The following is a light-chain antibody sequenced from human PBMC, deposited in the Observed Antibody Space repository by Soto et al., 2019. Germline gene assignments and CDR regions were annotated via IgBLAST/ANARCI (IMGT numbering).Light chain of an antibody. CDR1: QSISSN. J-gene: IGKJ1*01. V-gene: IGKV3-15*01. CDR3: QQYNNWLTWT. Sequence: IVPTCTPGTLSESPWQRASQSCRPSQSISSNLAWYQQKPGQAPRLLIYGASSWATGVPARFSGSGSGTEFTLTISSLQSEDFAVYYCQQYNNWLTWTFGQGTKVDIK. CDR2: GAS.